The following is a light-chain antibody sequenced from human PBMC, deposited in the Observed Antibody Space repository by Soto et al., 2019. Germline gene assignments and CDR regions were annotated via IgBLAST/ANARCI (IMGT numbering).Light chain of an antibody. CDR1: QSVAGNF. CDR2: GAS. V-gene: IGKV3-20*01. CDR3: QYYATPPRT. J-gene: IGKJ1*01. Sequence: EVVLTQSPGTLSLSPGERATLSCGASQSVAGNFLAWYQKKPGQAPRRLIHGASARATGIPDRFSGSGSGTDFTLTISRLEAEDFAMHYCQYYATPPRTFGQGTKVEV.